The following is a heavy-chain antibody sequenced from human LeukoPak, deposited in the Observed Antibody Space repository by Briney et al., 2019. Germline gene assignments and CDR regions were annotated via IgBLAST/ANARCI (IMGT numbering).Heavy chain of an antibody. V-gene: IGHV3-74*01. CDR3: ARDPRRQLAPNWYFDL. J-gene: IGHJ2*01. D-gene: IGHD6-13*01. Sequence: GGSLRLSCAASGFTFSSYWMHWVRQAPGKGLVWVSRINTDGRITNYADSVKGRFTISRDNAKNTLFLQMNSLRAEDTAVYYCARDPRRQLAPNWYFDLWGRGTLVTVSS. CDR1: GFTFSSYW. CDR2: INTDGRIT.